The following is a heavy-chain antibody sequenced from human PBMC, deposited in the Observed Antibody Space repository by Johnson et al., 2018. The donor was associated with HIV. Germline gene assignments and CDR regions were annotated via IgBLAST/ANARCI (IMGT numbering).Heavy chain of an antibody. CDR2: ISYDGSNK. Sequence: QVHLVESWGGVVQPGGSLRLSCAASGFTFSNYAMYWVRQAPGKGLEWVAAISYDGSNKYYADSVKDRFTISRDNSKNTLCLQMNSLRPEDTAVFYCARGKSVAARIGAFDIWGQGTMVTVSS. CDR3: ARGKSVAARIGAFDI. V-gene: IGHV3-30-3*01. CDR1: GFTFSNYA. J-gene: IGHJ3*02. D-gene: IGHD6-6*01.